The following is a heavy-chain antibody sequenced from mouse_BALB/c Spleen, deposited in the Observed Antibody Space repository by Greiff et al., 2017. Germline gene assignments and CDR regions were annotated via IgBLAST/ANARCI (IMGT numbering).Heavy chain of an antibody. Sequence: DVKLVESGGGLVKPGGSLKLSCAASGFTFSSYAMSWVRQTPEKRLEWVASISSGGSTYYPDSVKGRFTISRDNARNILYLQMSSLRSEDTAMYYCARGVVAKGYFDYWGQGTTLTVSS. J-gene: IGHJ2*01. CDR1: GFTFSSYA. D-gene: IGHD1-1*01. CDR3: ARGVVAKGYFDY. V-gene: IGHV5-6-5*01. CDR2: ISSGGST.